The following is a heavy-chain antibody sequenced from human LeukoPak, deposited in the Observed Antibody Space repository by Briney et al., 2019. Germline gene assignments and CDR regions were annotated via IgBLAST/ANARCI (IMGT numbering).Heavy chain of an antibody. CDR3: ARGIVEMASYYYYYYMDV. Sequence: GGSLRLSCAASGFTFDDCTMHWVRQAPGKGLEWVSLITWDGGSTYYADSVKGRFTISRDNAKNSLYLQMNSLRAEDTAVYYCARGIVEMASYYYYYYMDVWGKGTTVTISS. CDR1: GFTFDDCT. V-gene: IGHV3-43*01. J-gene: IGHJ6*03. CDR2: ITWDGGST. D-gene: IGHD5-24*01.